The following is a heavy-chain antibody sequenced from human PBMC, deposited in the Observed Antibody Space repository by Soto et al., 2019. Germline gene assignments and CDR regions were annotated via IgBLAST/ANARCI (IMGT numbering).Heavy chain of an antibody. CDR3: ARPYGSGSFYSPGY. D-gene: IGHD3-10*01. CDR1: GFTFSTYS. J-gene: IGHJ4*01. V-gene: IGHV3-48*01. CDR2: ISSSSSTI. Sequence: EVQLVESGGGLVQPGGSLRLSCAASGFTFSTYSMNWVRQAPGKGLEWVSYISSSSSTIYYADSVKGRFTISRDNAKNSLYLQMYSLRAEDTAVYYCARPYGSGSFYSPGYWGHGTLVTVSS.